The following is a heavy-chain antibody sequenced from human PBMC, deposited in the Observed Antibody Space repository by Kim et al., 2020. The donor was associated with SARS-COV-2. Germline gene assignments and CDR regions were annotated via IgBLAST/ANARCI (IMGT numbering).Heavy chain of an antibody. CDR3: ARDEGTSGWLPGY. CDR2: IKQDGSEK. D-gene: IGHD5-12*01. J-gene: IGHJ4*02. V-gene: IGHV3-7*03. Sequence: GGSLRRSCAASGFTFSSYWMSWVRQAPGKGLEWVANIKQDGSEKYYVDSVKGRFTISRDNAKNSLYLQMNSLRAEDTAVYYCARDEGTSGWLPGYWGQGTLVTVSS. CDR1: GFTFSSYW.